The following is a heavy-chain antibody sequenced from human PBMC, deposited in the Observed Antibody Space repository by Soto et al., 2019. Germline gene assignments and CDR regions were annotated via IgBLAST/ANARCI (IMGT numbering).Heavy chain of an antibody. Sequence: GESLKISCKGSGYNFAGYWIAWVRQMPGKGLELMGIIYPSDSDTRYRPSFQGQVTISADKSISSAYLQWSSLRASDTAMYYCARGGVSTRTFDYWGQGTPVTVPQ. J-gene: IGHJ4*02. CDR1: GYNFAGYW. V-gene: IGHV5-51*01. CDR3: ARGGVSTRTFDY. CDR2: IYPSDSDT. D-gene: IGHD3-3*01.